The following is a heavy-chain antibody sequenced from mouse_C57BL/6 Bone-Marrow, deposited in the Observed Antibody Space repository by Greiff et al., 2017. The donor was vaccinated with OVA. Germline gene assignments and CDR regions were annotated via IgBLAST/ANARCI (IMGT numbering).Heavy chain of an antibody. Sequence: VQLQQSGAELVRPGASVTLSCKASGYTFTDYDMHWVKQTPVHGLEWIGAIDPETGGTAYNQKFKGKAILTADKSSSTAYMELRSLATEDSAVNYCAICYSNDYAMDYWGQGTTVTVSS. CDR1: GYTFTDYD. CDR3: AICYSNDYAMDY. D-gene: IGHD2-5*01. J-gene: IGHJ4*01. V-gene: IGHV1-15*01. CDR2: IDPETGGT.